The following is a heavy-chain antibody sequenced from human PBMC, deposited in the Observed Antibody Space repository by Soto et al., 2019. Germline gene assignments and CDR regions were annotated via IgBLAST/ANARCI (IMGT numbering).Heavy chain of an antibody. D-gene: IGHD2-2*01. V-gene: IGHV3-21*01. CDR1: GFTFSSYS. J-gene: IGHJ6*03. CDR3: ASRGYCSSTSCYAGEERYYYYMDV. Sequence: GGSLRLSCAASGFTFSSYSMNWVRQAPGKGLEWVSSISSSSSYIYYADSVKGRFTISRDNAKNSLYLQMNSLRAEDTAVYYCASRGYCSSTSCYAGEERYYYYMDVWGKGTTVTVSS. CDR2: ISSSSSYI.